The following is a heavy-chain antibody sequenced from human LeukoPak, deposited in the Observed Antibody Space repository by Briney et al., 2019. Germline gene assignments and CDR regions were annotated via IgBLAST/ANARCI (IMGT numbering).Heavy chain of an antibody. J-gene: IGHJ6*02. CDR2: IIPILGIA. CDR1: GGTFSSYA. CDR3: AIRANTRGYSGYLGLHGMDV. Sequence: GASVKVSCKASGGTFSSYAISWVRQAPGQGLEWMGRIIPILGIANYAQKFQGRVTITADKSTSTAYMELSSLRSEDTAVYYCAIRANTRGYSGYLGLHGMDVWGQGTTVTVSS. D-gene: IGHD5-12*01. V-gene: IGHV1-69*04.